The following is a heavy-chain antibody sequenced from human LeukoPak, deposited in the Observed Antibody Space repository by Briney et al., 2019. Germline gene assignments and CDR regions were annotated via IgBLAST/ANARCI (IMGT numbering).Heavy chain of an antibody. J-gene: IGHJ4*02. CDR2: IYYSGST. Sequence: PSETLSLTCTVSGGSISSYYWSWIRQPPGKGLEWIGYIYYSGSTNYNPSLKSRVTISVGTSKNQFSLKLSSVTAADTAVYYCARHRPHIVVVPAANPDFDYWGQGTLVTVSS. CDR1: GGSISSYY. D-gene: IGHD2-2*01. CDR3: ARHRPHIVVVPAANPDFDY. V-gene: IGHV4-59*08.